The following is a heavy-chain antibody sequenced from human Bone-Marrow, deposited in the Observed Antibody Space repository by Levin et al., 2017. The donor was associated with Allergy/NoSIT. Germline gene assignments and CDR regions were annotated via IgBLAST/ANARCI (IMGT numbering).Heavy chain of an antibody. CDR1: GFTFSRYG. CDR3: ARDALYWNDAGGFDP. V-gene: IGHV3-33*01. D-gene: IGHD1-1*01. CDR2: IWYDGSNR. Sequence: PGGSLRLSCAASGFTFSRYGMQWVRQAPGKGLEWVAVIWYDGSNRYYADSVRGRFTISRDNSKNTIHLQMNSLRAEDTAVYYCARDALYWNDAGGFDPWGQGTLVTVS. J-gene: IGHJ5*02.